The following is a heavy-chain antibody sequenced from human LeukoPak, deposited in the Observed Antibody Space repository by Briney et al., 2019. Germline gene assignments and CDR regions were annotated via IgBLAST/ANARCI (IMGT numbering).Heavy chain of an antibody. CDR2: ISSYNGNT. Sequence: ASVKVSCKASGYTFTSYGISWVRQAPGQGLEWMGWISSYNGNTNYAQKLQGRVTMTTDTSTSTAYMELRSLRSDDTAVYYCARDTRQWELCLGFCRVGFDPWGQGTLVTVSS. CDR3: ARDTRQWELCLGFCRVGFDP. CDR1: GYTFTSYG. J-gene: IGHJ5*02. V-gene: IGHV1-18*01. D-gene: IGHD1-26*01.